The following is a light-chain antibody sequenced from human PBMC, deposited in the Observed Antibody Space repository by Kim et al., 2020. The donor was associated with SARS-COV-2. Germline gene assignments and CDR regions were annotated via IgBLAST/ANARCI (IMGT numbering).Light chain of an antibody. CDR1: EGIRND. CDR2: AAS. J-gene: IGKJ4*01. CDR3: QQFDTYPLN. Sequence: DIQMTQSPSSLSASVGDRLTITCRASEGIRNDLDWYQQKPGKAPKRLIYAASSLQSGVPSRFSGSGSGTEFTLTISSLQPEDFATYYCQQFDTYPLNFGGGTKVDIK. V-gene: IGKV1-17*01.